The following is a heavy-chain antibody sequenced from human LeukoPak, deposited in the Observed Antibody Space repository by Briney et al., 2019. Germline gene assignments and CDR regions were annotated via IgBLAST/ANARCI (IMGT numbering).Heavy chain of an antibody. V-gene: IGHV4-59*01. D-gene: IGHD6-13*01. CDR2: IHYSGST. J-gene: IGHJ4*02. CDR1: GDSISSYY. CDR3: AREVVAAAGTVDY. Sequence: SETLSLTCTVSGDSISSYYWSWIRQPPGKGLEWIGYIHYSGSTNYNPSLKSRVTISVDTSKNQFSLILSSVTTADTAVYYCAREVVAAAGTVDYWGQGTLVTVFS.